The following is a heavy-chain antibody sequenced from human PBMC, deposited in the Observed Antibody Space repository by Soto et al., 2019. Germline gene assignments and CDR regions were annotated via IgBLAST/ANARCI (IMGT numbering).Heavy chain of an antibody. D-gene: IGHD6-6*01. CDR3: ARRGGDSSPAHGMDV. V-gene: IGHV5-51*01. J-gene: IGHJ6*02. CDR2: IYPGGSDT. CDR1: GYSFSTYW. Sequence: PGESLKISCKGSGYSFSTYWIGWVRQLPGKGLEWMGIIYPGGSDTRYSPSFQGQVTISADKSISTAYLQWSSLKASDTAMYYCARRGGDSSPAHGMDVWGQGTTVTVSS.